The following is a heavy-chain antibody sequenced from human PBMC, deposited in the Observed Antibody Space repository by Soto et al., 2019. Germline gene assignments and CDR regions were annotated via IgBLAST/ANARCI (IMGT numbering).Heavy chain of an antibody. CDR2: IYYSGST. CDR3: ARNDDSSGWTFDY. Sequence: SETLSLTCTVSVGSISSYYWSWIRQPPGKGLEWIGYIYYSGSTNYNPSLKSRVTISVDTSKNQFSLKLSSVTAADTAVYYCARNDDSSGWTFDYWGQGTLVTVSS. CDR1: VGSISSYY. J-gene: IGHJ4*02. D-gene: IGHD3-22*01. V-gene: IGHV4-59*01.